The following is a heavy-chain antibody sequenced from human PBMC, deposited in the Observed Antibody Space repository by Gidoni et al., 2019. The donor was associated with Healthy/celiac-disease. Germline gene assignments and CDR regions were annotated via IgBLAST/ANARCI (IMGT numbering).Heavy chain of an antibody. Sequence: EVQLVESGGGLVKAWGSLRLPVAAVGFPCSNALMSWVRQAPGKGLEWVGRIKSKTDGGTTDYAAPVKGRFTISRDESKNTLYLQMSGLKTEDTAVYYCTTTGELDAFDIWGQGTMVTVSS. V-gene: IGHV3-15*01. CDR3: TTTGELDAFDI. J-gene: IGHJ3*02. CDR1: GFPCSNAL. CDR2: IKSKTDGGTT. D-gene: IGHD3-10*01.